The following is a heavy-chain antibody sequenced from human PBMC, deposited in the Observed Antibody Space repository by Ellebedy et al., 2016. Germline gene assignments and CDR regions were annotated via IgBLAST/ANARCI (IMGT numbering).Heavy chain of an antibody. CDR3: ARGIAARVDYYGMDV. CDR1: GYTFTGYY. J-gene: IGHJ6*02. V-gene: IGHV1-2*04. CDR2: INPNSGGT. Sequence: ASVKVSCKASGYTFTGYYMHWVRQAPGQGLEWMGWINPNSGGTNYAQKFQGWVTMTRDTSISTAYMELSRLRSDDTAVYYCARGIAARVDYYGMDVWGQGTTVTVSS. D-gene: IGHD6-6*01.